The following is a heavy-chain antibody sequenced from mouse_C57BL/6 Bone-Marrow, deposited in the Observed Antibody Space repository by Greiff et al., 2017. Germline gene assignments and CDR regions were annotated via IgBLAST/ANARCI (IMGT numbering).Heavy chain of an antibody. J-gene: IGHJ2*01. D-gene: IGHD1-1*01. CDR2: IDPSDSYT. Sequence: VQLQQPGAELVKPGASVKLSCKASGYTFTSYWMQWVKQRPGQGLEWIGEIDPSDSYTNYNQKFKGKATLTVDTSSSTAYMQLSSLTSEDSAVYDCARNRYGSLSWDYWGQGTTLTVSS. CDR1: GYTFTSYW. V-gene: IGHV1-50*01. CDR3: ARNRYGSLSWDY.